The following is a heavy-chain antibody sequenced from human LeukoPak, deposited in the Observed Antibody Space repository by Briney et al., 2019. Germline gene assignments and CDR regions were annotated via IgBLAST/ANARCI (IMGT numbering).Heavy chain of an antibody. V-gene: IGHV4-59*01. J-gene: IGHJ4*02. Sequence: PSETLSLTCTVSGGSISSYYWSWIRQPPGKGLEWIGYIYYSGSTNYNPSLKSRVTISVDTSKNQFSLKLSSVTAADTAVYYCAASIDYGDYVFDYWGQGTLVTVSS. CDR2: IYYSGST. D-gene: IGHD4-17*01. CDR3: AASIDYGDYVFDY. CDR1: GGSISSYY.